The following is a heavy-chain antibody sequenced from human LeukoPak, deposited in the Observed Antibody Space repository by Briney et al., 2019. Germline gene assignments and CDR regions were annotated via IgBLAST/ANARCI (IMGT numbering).Heavy chain of an antibody. CDR2: ISGSGGST. V-gene: IGHV3-23*01. D-gene: IGHD3-3*01. CDR3: ARDESLGDFWSGYFDALDM. Sequence: GGSLRLSCAASGFTFSSYAMSWVRQAPGKGLEWVSAISGSGGSTYYADSVKGRFTISRDNSKNTLYLQMNSLRAEDTAVYYCARDESLGDFWSGYFDALDMWGQGTMVTVSS. J-gene: IGHJ3*02. CDR1: GFTFSSYA.